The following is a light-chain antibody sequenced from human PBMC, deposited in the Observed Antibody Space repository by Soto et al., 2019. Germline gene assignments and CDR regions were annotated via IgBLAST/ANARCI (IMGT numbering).Light chain of an antibody. CDR3: QKYNSAPALT. J-gene: IGKJ4*01. CDR2: AAS. V-gene: IGKV1-27*01. Sequence: DIQMTQSPSSLSASVGDRVTITCRASQGISNYLAWYQQKPGKVPKLLIYAASTLQSGVPSRFSGSGSGTDFTLTIRGLQPEDVATYYCQKYNSAPALTFGGGTKVEIK. CDR1: QGISNY.